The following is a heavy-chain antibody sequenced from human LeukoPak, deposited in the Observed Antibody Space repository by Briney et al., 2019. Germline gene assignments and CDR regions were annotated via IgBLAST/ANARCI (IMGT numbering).Heavy chain of an antibody. CDR3: AKDIAWGSSWYYFDY. CDR1: GFTFVDYA. CDR2: ISWNSGSI. Sequence: GGSLTLSCAASGFTFVDYAMHWVRQAPAKGLEGVSGISWNSGSIGYADSVKGRFTISRDNAKNSLYLQMSSLRAEDTALYYCAKDIAWGSSWYYFDYWGQGTLVTVSS. J-gene: IGHJ4*02. D-gene: IGHD6-13*01. V-gene: IGHV3-9*01.